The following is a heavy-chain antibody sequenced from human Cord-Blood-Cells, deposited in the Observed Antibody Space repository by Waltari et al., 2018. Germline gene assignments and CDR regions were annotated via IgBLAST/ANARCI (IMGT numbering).Heavy chain of an antibody. CDR1: GFTFSRHA. CDR3: ARDLSVAAAGPFDY. V-gene: IGHV3-30-3*01. CDR2: ISYDGSNK. J-gene: IGHJ4*02. Sequence: QVQLVESGGGVVQPGRSLRLSCAASGFTFSRHAMHWVPQAPGKGLEWVAVISYDGSNKYYADSVKGRFTISRDNSKNTLYLQMNSLRAEDTAVYYCARDLSVAAAGPFDYWGQGTLVTVSS. D-gene: IGHD6-13*01.